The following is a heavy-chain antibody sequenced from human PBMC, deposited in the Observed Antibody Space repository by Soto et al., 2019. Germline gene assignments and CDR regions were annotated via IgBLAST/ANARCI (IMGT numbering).Heavy chain of an antibody. Sequence: QVQLQESGPGLVTPSETLSLTCTVSGGSISSYYWNWIRQPPGKGLEWIGYIYYNGNTNYNPSLKSRVTMSVDTSKNQFSLKLRSVTAADTAVYYCARDVGYFDYWGQGTLVTVSS. V-gene: IGHV4-59*01. CDR1: GGSISSYY. J-gene: IGHJ4*02. CDR2: IYYNGNT. CDR3: ARDVGYFDY.